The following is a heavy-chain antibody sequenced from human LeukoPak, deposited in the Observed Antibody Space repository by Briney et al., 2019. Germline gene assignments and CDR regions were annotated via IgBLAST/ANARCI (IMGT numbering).Heavy chain of an antibody. D-gene: IGHD3-10*01. J-gene: IGHJ6*03. CDR1: GGSFSGYY. CDR3: ARGTMVRGVIILKKYYYYYMDV. CDR2: INHSGST. V-gene: IGHV4-34*01. Sequence: SETLSLTCAVYGGSFSGYYWSWIRQPPGKGLGWIGEINHSGSTNYNPSLKSRVTISVDTSKNQFSLKLSSVTAADTAVYYCARGTMVRGVIILKKYYYYYMDVRGKGTTVTVSS.